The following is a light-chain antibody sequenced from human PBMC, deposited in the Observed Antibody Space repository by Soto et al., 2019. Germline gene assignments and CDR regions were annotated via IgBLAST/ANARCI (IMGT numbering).Light chain of an antibody. J-gene: IGKJ1*01. Sequence: DIQMTQSPPTLSASVGDRVTITCRASQSISSWLAWYQQKPGKAPKVLIYKASNLESGVPSRFSGSGSGTEFTLNISSLQPDDFATYYCQQYNGYSWTFGQGTKVEVK. CDR1: QSISSW. V-gene: IGKV1-5*03. CDR2: KAS. CDR3: QQYNGYSWT.